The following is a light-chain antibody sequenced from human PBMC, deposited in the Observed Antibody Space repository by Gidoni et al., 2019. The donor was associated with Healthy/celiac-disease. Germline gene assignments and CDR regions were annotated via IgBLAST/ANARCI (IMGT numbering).Light chain of an antibody. J-gene: IGKJ3*01. CDR2: DAS. CDR1: QDISNY. Sequence: MTPSPSSLSASVGDSVTITCQASQDISNYLNWYQQKPGKAPKLLIYDASNLETGVPSRFSGSGSGRDFTFTISSLQPEDIATYYCQQYDNRPPCTFGPGTKVDIK. CDR3: QQYDNRPPCT. V-gene: IGKV1-33*01.